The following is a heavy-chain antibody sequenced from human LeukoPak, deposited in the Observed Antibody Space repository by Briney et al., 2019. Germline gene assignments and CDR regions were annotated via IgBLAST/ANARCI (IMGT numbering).Heavy chain of an antibody. CDR3: ARDRPSKLLPRGIDY. J-gene: IGHJ4*02. Sequence: GGSLRLSCAASGFTSSDYYMSWIRQAPGKGLEWVSYISSSGSTIYYADSVKGRFTISRDNAKNSLYLQMNSLRAEDTAVYYCARDRPSKLLPRGIDYWGQGTLVTVSS. D-gene: IGHD2-15*01. CDR2: ISSSGSTI. CDR1: GFTSSDYY. V-gene: IGHV3-11*04.